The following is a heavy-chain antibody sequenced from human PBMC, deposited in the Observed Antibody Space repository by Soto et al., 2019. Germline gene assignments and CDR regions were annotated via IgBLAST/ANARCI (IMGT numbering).Heavy chain of an antibody. D-gene: IGHD3-10*01. CDR3: AGTYYYGSGSYYNYYYGMDV. CDR2: IYYSGST. CDR1: GGTISSYY. J-gene: IGHJ6*02. Sequence: SETLSVTCTVSGGTISSYYWSWIRQPPGKGLEGIGYIYYSGSTNYNPSLKSRVTISVDTSKNQFSLKLSSVTAADTAVYYCAGTYYYGSGSYYNYYYGMDVWGQGTTVTVSS. V-gene: IGHV4-59*08.